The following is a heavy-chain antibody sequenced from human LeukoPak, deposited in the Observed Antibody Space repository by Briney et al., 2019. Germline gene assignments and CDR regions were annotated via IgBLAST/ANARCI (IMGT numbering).Heavy chain of an antibody. Sequence: ASVKVSCKASGYTFTSYGISWVRQAPGQGLEWMGWISAYNGNTNYAQKLQGRVTMTTDTSTSTAYMELRSLRSDDTAVYYCARDLDIVVVTAIPAVFDYWGQGTLVIVSS. D-gene: IGHD2-21*02. CDR2: ISAYNGNT. J-gene: IGHJ4*02. CDR3: ARDLDIVVVTAIPAVFDY. CDR1: GYTFTSYG. V-gene: IGHV1-18*01.